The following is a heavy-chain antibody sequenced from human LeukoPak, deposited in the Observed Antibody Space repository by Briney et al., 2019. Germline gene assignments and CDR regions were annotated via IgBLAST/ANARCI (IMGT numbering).Heavy chain of an antibody. J-gene: IGHJ4*02. CDR1: GGSISSGGYS. D-gene: IGHD2-8*01. V-gene: IGHV4-30-2*01. Sequence: PSETLSLTCAVSGGSISSGGYSWSWIRQPPGKGLEWIGYIYHSGSTYYNPSLKSRVTISVDRSKNQFSLKLSSVTAADTAVYYCARDIGMLYDYWGQGTLVTVSS. CDR2: IYHSGST. CDR3: ARDIGMLYDY.